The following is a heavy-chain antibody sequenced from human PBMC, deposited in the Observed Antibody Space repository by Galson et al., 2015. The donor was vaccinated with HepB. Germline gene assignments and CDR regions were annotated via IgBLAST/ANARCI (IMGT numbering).Heavy chain of an antibody. Sequence: ETLSLTCIVSGVSISPYYWSWSRRPPGRGWEGIGYIRYRGRTKYNPSLKSRVTILVDTSKNQFSLKLSSVTAADTAVYYCARGPYCSRSNCDAAFDYWGQGTLVTVSS. CDR3: ARGPYCSRSNCDAAFDY. D-gene: IGHD2-2*01. CDR1: GVSISPYY. CDR2: IRYRGRT. J-gene: IGHJ4*02. V-gene: IGHV4-59*13.